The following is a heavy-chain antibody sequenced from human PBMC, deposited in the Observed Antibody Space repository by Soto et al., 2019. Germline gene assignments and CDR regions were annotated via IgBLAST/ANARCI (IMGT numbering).Heavy chain of an antibody. V-gene: IGHV3-15*01. D-gene: IGHD3-3*01. CDR1: GFTFSNAW. Sequence: VGSLRLSCAASGFTFSNAWMSWVRQAPGKGLEWVGRIKSKTDGGTTDYAAPVKGRFTISRDDSKNTLYLQMNSLKTEDTAVYYCTTGNEWSGYLYYYYYGMDVWGQGTTVTVSS. J-gene: IGHJ6*02. CDR3: TTGNEWSGYLYYYYYGMDV. CDR2: IKSKTDGGTT.